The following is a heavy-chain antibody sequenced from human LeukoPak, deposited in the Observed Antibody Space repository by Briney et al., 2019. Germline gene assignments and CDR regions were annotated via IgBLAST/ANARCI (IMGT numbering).Heavy chain of an antibody. V-gene: IGHV3-11*06. CDR1: GFTFSDYY. J-gene: IGHJ5*02. CDR2: ISSSSSYT. CDR3: ARVRAGYLNYVNWFDP. D-gene: IGHD3-9*01. Sequence: GGSLRLSCAASGFTFSDYYMSWIRQAPGKGLEWVSYISSSSSYTSYADSVKGRFTISRDNAKNSLYLQMNSLRAEDTAVYYCARVRAGYLNYVNWFDPWGQGTLVTVSS.